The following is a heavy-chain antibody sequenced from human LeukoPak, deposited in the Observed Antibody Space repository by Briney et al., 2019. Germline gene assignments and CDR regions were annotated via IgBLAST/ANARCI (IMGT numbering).Heavy chain of an antibody. J-gene: IGHJ4*02. CDR2: ISWNSGSI. Sequence: PGGSLRLSCAASGFTFDDYAMHWVRQAPGKGLEWVSGISWNSGSIGYADSVKGRFTISRDNAKNSLYLQMNSLRAEDTALYYCAKDIGMTAAGVFDYWGQGTLVTVSS. CDR3: AKDIGMTAAGVFDY. CDR1: GFTFDDYA. D-gene: IGHD6-13*01. V-gene: IGHV3-9*01.